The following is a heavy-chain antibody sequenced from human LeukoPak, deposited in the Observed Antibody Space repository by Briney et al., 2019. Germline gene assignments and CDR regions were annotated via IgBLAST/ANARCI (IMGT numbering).Heavy chain of an antibody. D-gene: IGHD1-26*01. V-gene: IGHV1-46*01. Sequence: GASVKVSCKASGYTFTSYYMHWVRQAPGQGLEWMGIINPSGGSTSYAQKFQGRVTMTRDTSTSTVYMELSSLRSEDTAVSYCARDPQKSIVGATFDIWGQGTMVTVSS. CDR2: INPSGGST. J-gene: IGHJ3*02. CDR1: GYTFTSYY. CDR3: ARDPQKSIVGATFDI.